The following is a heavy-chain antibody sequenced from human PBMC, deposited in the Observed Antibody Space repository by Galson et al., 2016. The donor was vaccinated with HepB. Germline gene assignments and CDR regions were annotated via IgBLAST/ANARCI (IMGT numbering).Heavy chain of an antibody. CDR2: IWYDGSNK. J-gene: IGHJ4*02. CDR1: GFTFSSYA. D-gene: IGHD3-3*01. V-gene: IGHV3-33*08. CDR3: ARGDNYYDFWSGYRGFDY. Sequence: SLRLSCAASGFTFSSYAKNWVRQAPGKGLEWVAVIWYDGSNKYYADSVKGRFTISRDNSKNTLYLQMNSLRVEDTAVYYCARGDNYYDFWSGYRGFDYWGQGTLVTVSS.